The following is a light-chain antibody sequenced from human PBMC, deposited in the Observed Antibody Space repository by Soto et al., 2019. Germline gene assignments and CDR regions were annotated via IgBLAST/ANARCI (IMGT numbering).Light chain of an antibody. CDR2: DAS. Sequence: DIQMTQSPSSLSASVGDRVTITCQTRQNLSNYLNLYQLKQGKAPKVLIYDASNLETGVPSRFSGSGSGSDFTYTTCSLQPEVIAAYYCQQYDNPPLTFSGGTKVESK. V-gene: IGKV1-33*01. CDR1: QNLSNY. J-gene: IGKJ4*01. CDR3: QQYDNPPLT.